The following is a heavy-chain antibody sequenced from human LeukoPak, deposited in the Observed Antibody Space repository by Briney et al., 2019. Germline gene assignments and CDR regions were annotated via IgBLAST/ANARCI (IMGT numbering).Heavy chain of an antibody. D-gene: IGHD3-3*01. CDR2: ISSSGSTI. J-gene: IGHJ4*02. CDR3: ARAQPNTILLYYFDY. CDR1: GFTFSDYY. V-gene: IGHV3-11*04. Sequence: GGSLRLSCAASGFTFSDYYMSWIRQAPGKGLKWVSYISSSGSTIYYADSVKGRFTISRDNAKNSLYPQMNSLRAEDTAVYYCARAQPNTILLYYFDYWGQGTLVTVSS.